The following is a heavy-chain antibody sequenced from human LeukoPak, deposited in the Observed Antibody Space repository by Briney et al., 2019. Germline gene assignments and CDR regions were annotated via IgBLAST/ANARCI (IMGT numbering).Heavy chain of an antibody. D-gene: IGHD1-26*01. J-gene: IGHJ4*02. Sequence: PGGSLRLSCAASEFSVGSNYMTWVRQAPGKGLEWVSLIYSGGSTYYADSVKGRFTISRDNSKNTLYLQMNSLRAEDTAVYYCAREFIVGATRWFDYWGQGTLVTVSS. CDR3: AREFIVGATRWFDY. V-gene: IGHV3-66*01. CDR2: IYSGGST. CDR1: EFSVGSNY.